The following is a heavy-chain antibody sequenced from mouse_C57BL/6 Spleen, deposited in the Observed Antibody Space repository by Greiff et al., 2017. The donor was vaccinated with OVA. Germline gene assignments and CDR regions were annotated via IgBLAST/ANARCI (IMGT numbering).Heavy chain of an antibody. CDR2: IHPNSGST. V-gene: IGHV1-64*01. J-gene: IGHJ3*01. CDR3: AEGAFITTV. CDR1: GYTFTSYW. D-gene: IGHD1-1*01. Sequence: QVQLQQPGAELVKPGALVKLSCKASGYTFTSYWMHWVKQRPGQGLEWIGMIHPNSGSTNYKEECQITATLTVDQSSITACRRLSSRTSEDSAVYYCAEGAFITTVWGQGTLVTVSA.